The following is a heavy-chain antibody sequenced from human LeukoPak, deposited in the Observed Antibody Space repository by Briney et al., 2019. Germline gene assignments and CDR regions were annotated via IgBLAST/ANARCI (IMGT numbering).Heavy chain of an antibody. Sequence: ASVKVSCKTSGYKFKTFGISWVRQAPGQGLEWMGWIRADKGKTDYAQKFQDRVTLTIDTSTSTAYMEMRSLTSDDTAVYYCARERGPSIAVAGGYYYYGMDVWGQGTTVTVSS. CDR1: GYKFKTFG. V-gene: IGHV1-18*01. J-gene: IGHJ6*02. D-gene: IGHD6-19*01. CDR2: IRADKGKT. CDR3: ARERGPSIAVAGGYYYYGMDV.